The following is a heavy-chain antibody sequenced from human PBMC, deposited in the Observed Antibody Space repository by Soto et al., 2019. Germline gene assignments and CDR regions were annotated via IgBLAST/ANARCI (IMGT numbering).Heavy chain of an antibody. CDR2: IIPIFGTA. CDR3: ASYYDSSGYYFDY. V-gene: IGHV1-69*13. J-gene: IGHJ4*02. Sequence: SVKVSCKASGGTFSSYAISWLRQSPGQGLEWMGGIIPIFGTANYAQKFQGRVTITADESTSTAYMEPSSLRSEDTAVYYCASYYDSSGYYFDYWGQGTLVTVSS. D-gene: IGHD3-22*01. CDR1: GGTFSSYA.